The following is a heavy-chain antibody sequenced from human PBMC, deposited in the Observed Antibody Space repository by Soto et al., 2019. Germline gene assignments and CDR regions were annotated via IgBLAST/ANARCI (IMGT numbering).Heavy chain of an antibody. V-gene: IGHV1-58*01. CDR1: GFTFSSSS. CDR3: ARAPKKTGDEHYYYYMDV. CDR2: IVIGTGNT. J-gene: IGHJ6*03. Sequence: SVKVSCKASGFTFSSSSVQWVRQARGQRLEWIGWIVIGTGNTNYAQRFQGRVTFTRDMSTSTAYMELSSLRSEDTAVYYCARAPKKTGDEHYYYYMDVWGKGTTVTVSS. D-gene: IGHD7-27*01.